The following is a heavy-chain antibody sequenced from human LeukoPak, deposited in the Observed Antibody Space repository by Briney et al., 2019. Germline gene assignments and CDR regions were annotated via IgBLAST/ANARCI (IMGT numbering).Heavy chain of an antibody. V-gene: IGHV3-9*01. J-gene: IGHJ4*02. CDR2: ISWNSGSI. D-gene: IGHD3-10*01. Sequence: GRSLRLSCAASGFTFDDYAMHWVRQAPGKGLEWVSGISWNSGSIGYADSVKGRFTISRDNAKNSLYLQMNSLRAEDTAVYYCAKGMVRGVRSLGPNGSSYYFDYWGQGTLVTVSS. CDR3: AKGMVRGVRSLGPNGSSYYFDY. CDR1: GFTFDDYA.